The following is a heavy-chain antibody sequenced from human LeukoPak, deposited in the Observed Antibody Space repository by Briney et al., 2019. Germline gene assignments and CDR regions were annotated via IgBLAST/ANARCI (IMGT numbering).Heavy chain of an antibody. J-gene: IGHJ5*02. Sequence: PSETLSLTCTVSGGSISSGGYHWSWIRQPPGKGLEWIGYIYHSGSTYYNPSLKSRVTISVDRSKNQFSLRLGSVTAADTAVYYCARLYQLVDHWGQGTLVTVSS. CDR1: GGSISSGGYH. V-gene: IGHV4-30-2*01. D-gene: IGHD1-1*01. CDR2: IYHSGST. CDR3: ARLYQLVDH.